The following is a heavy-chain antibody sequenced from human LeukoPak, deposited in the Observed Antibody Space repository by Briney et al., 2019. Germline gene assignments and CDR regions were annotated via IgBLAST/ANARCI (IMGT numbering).Heavy chain of an antibody. CDR1: GFTFSSYA. CDR2: ISGSGGGT. Sequence: PGGSLRLSCAASGFTFSSYAMSRVRQAPGKGLEWVSSISGSGGGTYYTDSVQGRFTMSRDNSKNTLSLQMNSLRAEDTALYYCAKDKLGAGGQSDYWGQGTLVTVSS. J-gene: IGHJ4*02. CDR3: AKDKLGAGGQSDY. V-gene: IGHV3-23*01. D-gene: IGHD6-13*01.